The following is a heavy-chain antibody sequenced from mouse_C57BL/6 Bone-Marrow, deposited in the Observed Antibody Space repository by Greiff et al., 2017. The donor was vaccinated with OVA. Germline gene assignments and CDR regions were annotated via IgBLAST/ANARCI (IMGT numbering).Heavy chain of an antibody. CDR3: TTPWTTVVATIDYYAMDY. D-gene: IGHD1-1*01. J-gene: IGHJ4*01. CDR2: IDPETGGT. Sequence: QVQLQQSGAELVRPGASVTLSCKASGYTFTDYEMHWVKQTPVHGLEWIGAIDPETGGTAYNQKFKGKAILTADKSSSTAYMELRILTSEDSAVYYCTTPWTTVVATIDYYAMDYWGQGTSVTVSS. V-gene: IGHV1-15*01. CDR1: GYTFTDYE.